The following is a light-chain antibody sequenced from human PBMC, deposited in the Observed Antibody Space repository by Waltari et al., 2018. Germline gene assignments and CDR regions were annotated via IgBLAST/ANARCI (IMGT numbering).Light chain of an antibody. V-gene: IGKV1-9*01. CDR2: GAS. CDR3: QQLDKYPLT. CDR1: EGISTY. Sequence: IQLTQSPSSLSASVGDKVTITWRASEGISTYLAWYQQQPGKAPKLLIYGASTLQSGVPSRFSGSGSGTDFTLTISSLQPGDFATYYCQQLDKYPLTFGGGTKVEIK. J-gene: IGKJ4*01.